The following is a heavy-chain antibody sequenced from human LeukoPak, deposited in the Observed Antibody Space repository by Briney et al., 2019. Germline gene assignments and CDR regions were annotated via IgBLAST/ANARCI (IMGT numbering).Heavy chain of an antibody. J-gene: IGHJ4*02. CDR2: IYYSGST. CDR3: ARRAIAGYLYDY. CDR1: GGSISSSSYY. Sequence: SETLSLTCTVSGGSISSSSYYWGWIRQPPGKGLEGIGSIYYSGSTYYNPSLKNRVTISVHTSTNQLSLKLSSVPAADTAVYYCARRAIAGYLYDYWGQGTLVTVSS. D-gene: IGHD5-18*01. V-gene: IGHV4-39*01.